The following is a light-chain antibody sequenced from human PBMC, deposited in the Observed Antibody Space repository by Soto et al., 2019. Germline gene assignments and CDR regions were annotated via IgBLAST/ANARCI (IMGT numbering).Light chain of an antibody. J-gene: IGKJ2*01. CDR1: QSVSSN. V-gene: IGKV3-15*01. Sequence: EIVMTQSPGTLSVSPGERATLSCRASQSVSSNLAWYQQKPGQAPRLLIYGASTRATGIPARFSGSGSGTEFTLTISSLQSEDFAIYYCQQYNNWPNTFGQGTKLETK. CDR3: QQYNNWPNT. CDR2: GAS.